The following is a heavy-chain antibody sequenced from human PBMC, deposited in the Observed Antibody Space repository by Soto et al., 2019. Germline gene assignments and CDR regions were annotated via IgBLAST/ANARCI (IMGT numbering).Heavy chain of an antibody. CDR2: ISGSGGST. Sequence: PGGSLRLSCAASGFTFSSYAMSWVRQAPGKGLEWVSAISGSGGSTYYADSVKGRFTISRDNSKNTLYLQMNSLRAEDTAVYYCAKDRGDSYGYFYYYYGMDVWGQGTTVTVSS. D-gene: IGHD5-18*01. CDR1: GFTFSSYA. V-gene: IGHV3-23*01. J-gene: IGHJ6*02. CDR3: AKDRGDSYGYFYYYYGMDV.